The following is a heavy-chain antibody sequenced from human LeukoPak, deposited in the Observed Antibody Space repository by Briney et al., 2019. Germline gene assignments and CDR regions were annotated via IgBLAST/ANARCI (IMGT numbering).Heavy chain of an antibody. CDR1: GYAISSGGYY. CDR3: ARSGLWLRGTTAFDH. CDR2: NQSSGIT. V-gene: IGHV4-31*03. J-gene: IGHJ4*02. D-gene: IGHD4-17*01. Sequence: SQPLSLTCSVPGYAISSGGYYGSWIRQHPGKRLEGIGYNQSSGITYYKPSLKSRVTISVDTSKNQFSLKLASVTAADTAMYYCARSGLWLRGTTAFDHWGQGTLVTVSS.